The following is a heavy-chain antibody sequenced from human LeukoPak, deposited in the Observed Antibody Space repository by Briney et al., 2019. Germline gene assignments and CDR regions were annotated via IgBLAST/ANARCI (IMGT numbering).Heavy chain of an antibody. CDR3: ARDNSYGLDAFDI. V-gene: IGHV4-59*01. D-gene: IGHD5-18*01. CDR2: IYYSGST. Sequence: PSETLSLTCTVSGGSISSYYWSWMRQPPGKGLEWIGYIYYSGSTNYNPSLKSRVTISVDTSKNQFSLKLSSVTAADTAVYYCARDNSYGLDAFDIWGQGTMVTVSS. CDR1: GGSISSYY. J-gene: IGHJ3*02.